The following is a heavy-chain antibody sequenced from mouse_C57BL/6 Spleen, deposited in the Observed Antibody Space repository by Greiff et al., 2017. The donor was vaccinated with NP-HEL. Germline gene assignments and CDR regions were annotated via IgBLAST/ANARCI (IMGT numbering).Heavy chain of an antibody. J-gene: IGHJ3*01. V-gene: IGHV1-15*01. CDR1: GYTFTDYE. CDR3: TRLGYDYAAWFAY. CDR2: IDPETGGT. Sequence: VQLQQSGAELVRPGASVTLSCKASGYTFTDYEMHWVKQTPVHGLEWIGAIDPETGGTAYNQKFKGKAILTADKSSSTAYMELRSLTSEDSAVYYCTRLGYDYAAWFAYWGQGTLVTVSA. D-gene: IGHD2-4*01.